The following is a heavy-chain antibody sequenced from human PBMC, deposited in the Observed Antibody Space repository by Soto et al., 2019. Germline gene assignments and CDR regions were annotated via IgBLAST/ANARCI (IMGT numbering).Heavy chain of an antibody. J-gene: IGHJ3*02. V-gene: IGHV4-4*02. D-gene: IGHD6-19*01. CDR2: IYHSGST. CDR1: SGSISSSNW. Sequence: PSETLSLTCAVSSGSISSSNWWSWVRQPPGKGLEWIGEIYHSGSTNYNPSLKSRVTISVDKSKNQFSLKLSSVTAADTAVYYCAQTVAGLTDAFDIWGQGTMVTVSS. CDR3: AQTVAGLTDAFDI.